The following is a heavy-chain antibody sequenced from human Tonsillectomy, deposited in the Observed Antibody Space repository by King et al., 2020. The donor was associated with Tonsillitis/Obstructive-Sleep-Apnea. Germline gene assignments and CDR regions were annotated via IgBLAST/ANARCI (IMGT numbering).Heavy chain of an antibody. V-gene: IGHV3-30*01. J-gene: IGHJ4*02. CDR3: AGSWEWLLSRIDY. CDR1: GFIFSSYA. D-gene: IGHD3-3*01. Sequence: VKLVESGGGVVQPGRSLRLSCAASGFIFSSYAMHWVRQAPGKGLEWVAVISYDGRNKYYADSVKGRFTISRDNSKNTLYLKMNSLTAEDTAVYYCAGSWEWLLSRIDYWGQGTLVTVSS. CDR2: ISYDGRNK.